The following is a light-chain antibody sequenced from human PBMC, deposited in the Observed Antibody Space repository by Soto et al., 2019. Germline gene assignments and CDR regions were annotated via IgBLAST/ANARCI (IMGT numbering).Light chain of an antibody. V-gene: IGKV3-15*01. Sequence: EIVLTQSPGTLSLSPGERATLSCRASQSVSNSYLAWSQQKPGQAPRLLIYGASTRATGIPARFSGSGSGTEFTLTISSLQSEDFAVYYCQQYNNWPPTFGQGTKVDIK. CDR3: QQYNNWPPT. CDR1: QSVSNSY. CDR2: GAS. J-gene: IGKJ1*01.